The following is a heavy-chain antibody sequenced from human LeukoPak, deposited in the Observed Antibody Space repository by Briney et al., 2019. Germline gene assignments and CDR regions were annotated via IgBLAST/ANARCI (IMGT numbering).Heavy chain of an antibody. D-gene: IGHD6-13*01. Sequence: PSETLSLTCTVSGGSISSYYWSWIRQPAGKGLEWIGRIYTSGSTNYNPSLKSRVTMSVDTSKNQFSLKLSSVTAADTAVYYYARVRSSSRTIYYYYYMDVWGKGTTVTVSS. J-gene: IGHJ6*03. CDR3: ARVRSSSRTIYYYYYMDV. CDR2: IYTSGST. CDR1: GGSISSYY. V-gene: IGHV4-4*07.